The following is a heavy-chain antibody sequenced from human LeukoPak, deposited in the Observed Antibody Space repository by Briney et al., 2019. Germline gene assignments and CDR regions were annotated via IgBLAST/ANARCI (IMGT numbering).Heavy chain of an antibody. V-gene: IGHV3-23*01. CDR2: ISGSGGST. CDR1: GFTFITYA. CDR3: AKGSYFSGYDQYYFDC. D-gene: IGHD5-12*01. J-gene: IGHJ4*02. Sequence: PGGSLRLSCAASGFTFITYALSWVRQAPGKGLEWVSGISGSGGSTSYADSVKGRFTISRDNSKNTLYLQMNSLRAEDTAVYYCAKGSYFSGYDQYYFDCWGQGSLVTVSS.